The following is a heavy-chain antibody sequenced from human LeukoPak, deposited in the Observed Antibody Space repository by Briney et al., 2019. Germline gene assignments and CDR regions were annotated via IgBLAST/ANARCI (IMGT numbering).Heavy chain of an antibody. CDR1: GFTFSSYE. CDR2: ISSSGSTI. V-gene: IGHV3-48*03. Sequence: QSGGSLRLSCAASGFTFSSYEMNWVRQAPGKGLEWVSYISSSGSTIYYADSVKGRFTISRDNAKNSLYLQMNSLRAEDTAVYYCARVNSTWALDYWGQGTLVTVSS. J-gene: IGHJ4*02. CDR3: ARVNSTWALDY. D-gene: IGHD5/OR15-5a*01.